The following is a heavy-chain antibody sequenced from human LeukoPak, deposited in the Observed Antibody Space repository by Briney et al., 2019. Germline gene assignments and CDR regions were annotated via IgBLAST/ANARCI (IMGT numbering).Heavy chain of an antibody. J-gene: IGHJ4*02. V-gene: IGHV4-31*03. D-gene: IGHD3-9*01. CDR2: XYYSGST. Sequence: SETLSLTCTVSGGSISSGGYYWSWIRQHPGXXXXXXXXXYYSGSTYYNPSLKSRVTISVYTSKTPFSMRLSSVTAADTAVYYCARVDYDILTGYYWIDYWGQGTLVTVSS. CDR3: ARVDYDILTGYYWIDY. CDR1: GGSISSGGYY.